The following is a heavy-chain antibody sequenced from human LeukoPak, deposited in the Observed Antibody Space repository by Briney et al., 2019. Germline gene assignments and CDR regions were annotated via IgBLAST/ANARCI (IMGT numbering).Heavy chain of an antibody. CDR1: GFTFSSYG. J-gene: IGHJ6*03. CDR3: AKDWGDGYNTVDYYYYYMDV. V-gene: IGHV3-30*02. Sequence: PGGSLRLSCAASGFTFSSYGMHWVRQAPGKGLEWVAFIRYDGSNKYYADSVKGRFTISRDNSKNTLYLQMNSLRAEDTAVYYCAKDWGDGYNTVDYYYYYMDVWGKGTTVTVSS. CDR2: IRYDGSNK. D-gene: IGHD5-24*01.